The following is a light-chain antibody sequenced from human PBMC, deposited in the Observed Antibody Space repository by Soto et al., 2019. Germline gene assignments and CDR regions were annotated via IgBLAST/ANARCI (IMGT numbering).Light chain of an antibody. CDR1: QSISSW. J-gene: IGKJ2*01. V-gene: IGKV1-5*01. CDR3: LQYDSYPYS. Sequence: DIQMTQSPSTLSASVGDRVTITCRASQSISSWLAWYQQKPGKAPKLLIYDASSLESGVPSSFSGSGSWTEFTLTISSLQPDDYASYFCLQYDSYPYSFGQGTKVDIK. CDR2: DAS.